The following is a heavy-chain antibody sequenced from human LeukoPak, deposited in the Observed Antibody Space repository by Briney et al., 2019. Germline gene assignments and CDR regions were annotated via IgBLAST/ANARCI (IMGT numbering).Heavy chain of an antibody. CDR2: INNNP. V-gene: IGHV3-23*01. CDR1: GFTVTRYA. Sequence: GGSLRLSYAASGFTVTRYAMSWVRQAPGEGLEWVAAINNNPYYADSVRGRFTISRDTSGNTLYLQMNNLRAGDTAIYYCAKDHPSSGWPAFESWGQGTLVTVSS. J-gene: IGHJ4*02. CDR3: AKDHPSSGWPAFES. D-gene: IGHD6-25*01.